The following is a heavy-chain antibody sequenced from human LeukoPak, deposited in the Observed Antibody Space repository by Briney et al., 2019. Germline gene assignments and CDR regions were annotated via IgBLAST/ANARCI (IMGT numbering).Heavy chain of an antibody. V-gene: IGHV3-30*14. CDR3: AGSMITFPLDP. CDR1: GFTFSSHS. D-gene: IGHD3-16*01. Sequence: GGSLRLSCAASGFTFSSHSMHWVRQAPGKGLEWVAVVSYDGSNKYYADPVKGRFTISRDNSMNTLYLQMNSLRAEDTAVYYCAGSMITFPLDPWGQGTLVTVSS. J-gene: IGHJ5*02. CDR2: VSYDGSNK.